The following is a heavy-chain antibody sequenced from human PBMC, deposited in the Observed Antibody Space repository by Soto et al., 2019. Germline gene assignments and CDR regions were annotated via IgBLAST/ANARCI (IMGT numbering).Heavy chain of an antibody. CDR2: ISGSGGTT. Sequence: EVQLLESGGGLVQPGRSLRLSCAASGFTFSSYAMSWVRQAPGQGLEWVSAISGSGGTTYYADSVRGRFTISRDNSKNTLFLQMNGLRAEDAAVYYCAKFFVETGSNSGWPWSFHYWGQGTLVTVSS. V-gene: IGHV3-23*01. J-gene: IGHJ4*02. CDR3: AKFFVETGSNSGWPWSFHY. D-gene: IGHD6-25*01. CDR1: GFTFSSYA.